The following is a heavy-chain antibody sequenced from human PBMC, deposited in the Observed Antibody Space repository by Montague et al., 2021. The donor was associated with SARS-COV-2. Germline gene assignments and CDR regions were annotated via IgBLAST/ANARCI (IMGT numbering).Heavy chain of an antibody. Sequence: SETLSLTCTVSGGSRSSAYWCWIRHPQGTGMELIWNITYSGSTTYNSYLKRRVTISVDMYKYQFSLKLSSVTVADTAVYYCARREPLGADDAFDIWGQGTMVTVSS. CDR1: GGSRSSAY. D-gene: IGHD1-26*01. CDR3: ARREPLGADDAFDI. CDR2: ITYSGST. V-gene: IGHV4-59*13. J-gene: IGHJ3*02.